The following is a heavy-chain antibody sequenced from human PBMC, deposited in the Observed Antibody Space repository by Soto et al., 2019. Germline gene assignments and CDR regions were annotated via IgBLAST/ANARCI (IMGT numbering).Heavy chain of an antibody. Sequence: GGSLRLSCAASGFTFSSYGMHWVRQAPGKGLEWVAVIWYDGSNKYYADSVKGRFTISRDNSKNTLYLQMNSLRAEDTAVYYCARELYYYESSPLDYWGQGTLVTVSS. CDR2: IWYDGSNK. D-gene: IGHD3-22*01. V-gene: IGHV3-33*01. CDR3: ARELYYYESSPLDY. J-gene: IGHJ4*02. CDR1: GFTFSSYG.